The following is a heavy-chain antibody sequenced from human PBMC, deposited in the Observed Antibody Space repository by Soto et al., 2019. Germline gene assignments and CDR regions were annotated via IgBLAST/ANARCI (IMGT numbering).Heavy chain of an antibody. Sequence: GGSLRLSXAASGFTFSSYSMNWVRQAPGKGLEWVSYISSSSSTIYYADSVKGRFTISRDNAKNSLYLQMNSLRDEDTAVYYCARDSLYCSGGSCYSDYYGMDVWGQGTTVTVSS. V-gene: IGHV3-48*02. CDR2: ISSSSSTI. J-gene: IGHJ6*02. D-gene: IGHD2-15*01. CDR3: ARDSLYCSGGSCYSDYYGMDV. CDR1: GFTFSSYS.